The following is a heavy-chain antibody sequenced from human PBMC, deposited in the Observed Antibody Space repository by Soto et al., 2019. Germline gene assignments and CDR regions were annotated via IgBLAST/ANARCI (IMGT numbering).Heavy chain of an antibody. D-gene: IGHD2-21*02. Sequence: GASVKVSCKASGYTFTSYGISWVRQAPGQGLEWMGLINAYNGSTNYAQKLQGRVTMTTDTSTSTVYMELRSLRSEDTAVYYCARDLYCGGDCYSSPYYYYGMDVWGQGTTVTVSS. CDR1: GYTFTSYG. V-gene: IGHV1-18*01. CDR2: INAYNGST. J-gene: IGHJ6*02. CDR3: ARDLYCGGDCYSSPYYYYGMDV.